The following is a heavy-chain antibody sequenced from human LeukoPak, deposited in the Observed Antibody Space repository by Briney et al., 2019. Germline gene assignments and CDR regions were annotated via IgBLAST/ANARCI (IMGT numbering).Heavy chain of an antibody. V-gene: IGHV4-59*01. CDR3: ARSRLPGTRGYWFDP. Sequence: SQTLSLTCTVSGGSISSYYWSWLRQPPGKGLEWIGYIYYSGSTNYNPSLKSRVTISVDTSKNQFSLKLSSVTAADTAVYYCARSRLPGTRGYWFDPWGQGTLVTVSS. CDR1: GGSISSYY. CDR2: IYYSGST. J-gene: IGHJ5*02. D-gene: IGHD1-1*01.